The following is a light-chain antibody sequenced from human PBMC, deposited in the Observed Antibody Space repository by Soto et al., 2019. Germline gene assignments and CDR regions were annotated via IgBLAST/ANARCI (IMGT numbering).Light chain of an antibody. Sequence: QSVLTQPASVSGSPGQSLTISCTGTSSDVGGYNYVSWYQQHPGKAPKLMIYEVSNRPSGVSNRFSGSKSGNTASLTISGLQAEDEADYYCSLYTSSSDVVFGGGTKLTV. V-gene: IGLV2-14*01. J-gene: IGLJ2*01. CDR1: SSDVGGYNY. CDR3: SLYTSSSDVV. CDR2: EVS.